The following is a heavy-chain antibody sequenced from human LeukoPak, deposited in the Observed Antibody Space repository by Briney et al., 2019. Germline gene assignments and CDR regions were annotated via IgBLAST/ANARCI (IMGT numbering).Heavy chain of an antibody. D-gene: IGHD2-2*01. V-gene: IGHV4-34*01. CDR1: GGSFSGYY. CDR2: INHSGST. Sequence: SETLSLTCAVYGGSFSGYYWSWIRQPPGKGLEWIGEINHSGSTNYNPSLKSRVTISVDTSKNQFSPKLSSVTAADTAVYYCARGYCSSTSCYDAFDIWGQGTMVTVSS. CDR3: ARGYCSSTSCYDAFDI. J-gene: IGHJ3*02.